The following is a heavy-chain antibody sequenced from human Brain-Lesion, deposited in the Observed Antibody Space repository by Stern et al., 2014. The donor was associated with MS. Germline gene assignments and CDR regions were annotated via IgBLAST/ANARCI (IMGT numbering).Heavy chain of an antibody. Sequence: VQLGQSGAEVKKPGASVKVSCKVSGYTLTELSMHWVRQAPGKGLEWMGSFGPEDGATIYAQKFQGRVTMTEDASTDTAYMELSSLRSEDTAVYYCATGDFRQQLVPGPYYFYGMDVWGQGTTVTVSS. J-gene: IGHJ6*02. CDR2: FGPEDGAT. V-gene: IGHV1-24*01. CDR3: ATGDFRQQLVPGPYYFYGMDV. CDR1: GYTLTELS. D-gene: IGHD6-13*01.